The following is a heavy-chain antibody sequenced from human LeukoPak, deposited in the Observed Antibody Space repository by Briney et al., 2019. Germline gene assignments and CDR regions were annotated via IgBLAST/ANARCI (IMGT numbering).Heavy chain of an antibody. CDR2: ISSNGGST. CDR3: ARDRDGDTSGWYFDL. Sequence: GGSLRLSCAASGFTFSSYAMHWARQAPGKGLEYVSAISSNGGSTYYANSVKGRFTISRDNSKNTLYLQMGSLRAEDMAVYYCARDRDGDTSGWYFDLWGRGTLVTVSS. J-gene: IGHJ2*01. D-gene: IGHD3-22*01. V-gene: IGHV3-64*01. CDR1: GFTFSSYA.